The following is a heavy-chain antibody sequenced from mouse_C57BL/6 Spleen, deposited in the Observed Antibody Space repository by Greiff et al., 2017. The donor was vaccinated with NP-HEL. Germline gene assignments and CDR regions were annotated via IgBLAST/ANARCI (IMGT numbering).Heavy chain of an antibody. J-gene: IGHJ4*01. CDR3: AREGGGSSYYAMDD. Sequence: QVQLQQPGAELVKPGASVKLSCKASGYPFTSYWMHWVKQRPGQGLEWIGMIHPNSGSTTYTEKFKGKATLTVDKSSSTAYMQLSSLTSEDSAVYYCAREGGGSSYYAMDDWGQGTSVTVAS. CDR2: IHPNSGST. CDR1: GYPFTSYW. D-gene: IGHD1-1*01. V-gene: IGHV1-64*01.